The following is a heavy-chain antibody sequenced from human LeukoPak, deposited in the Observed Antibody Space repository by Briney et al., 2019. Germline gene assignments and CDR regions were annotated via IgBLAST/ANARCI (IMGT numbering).Heavy chain of an antibody. Sequence: GSLRLSCAVSGFTFSSHWMFWVRQVPGKGLVWVSQINNDGSSTTYADSVKGRFTISRDNAKNTLYLQMNSLRAEDTAVYYCARHYQLDYWGQGTLVTVSS. V-gene: IGHV3-74*01. D-gene: IGHD1-1*01. CDR3: ARHYQLDY. J-gene: IGHJ4*02. CDR1: GFTFSSHW. CDR2: INNDGSST.